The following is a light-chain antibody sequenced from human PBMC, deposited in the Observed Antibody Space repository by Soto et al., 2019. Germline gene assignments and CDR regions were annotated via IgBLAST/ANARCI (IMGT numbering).Light chain of an antibody. J-gene: IGLJ2*01. Sequence: QSVLTQPPSVSGAPGQRVTISCTGSSSNIGAGYDVHWYQQLPGTAPKLLIYGNSNRPSGVPDRFSGSKSGTSASLAITGLQAEDEADYYCQSYDSSLRRVLCGGTKLTVL. V-gene: IGLV1-40*01. CDR3: QSYDSSLRRV. CDR2: GNS. CDR1: SSNIGAGYD.